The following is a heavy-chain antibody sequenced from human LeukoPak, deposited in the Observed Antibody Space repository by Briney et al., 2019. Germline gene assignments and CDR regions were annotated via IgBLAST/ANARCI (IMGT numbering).Heavy chain of an antibody. D-gene: IGHD6-19*01. CDR2: MNPNSGNT. CDR1: GYTFTSYD. V-gene: IGHV1-8*01. CDR3: ARPHSSGWWDGPDY. J-gene: IGHJ4*02. Sequence: GASVKVSCKASGYTFTSYDINWVRQATGQGLEWMGWMNPNSGNTGYAQKFQGRVTMTRNTSISTAYMELSSLRSEDTAVYYCARPHSSGWWDGPDYWGQGTLVTVSS.